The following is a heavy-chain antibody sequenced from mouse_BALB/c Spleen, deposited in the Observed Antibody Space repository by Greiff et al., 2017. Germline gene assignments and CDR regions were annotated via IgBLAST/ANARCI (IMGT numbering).Heavy chain of an antibody. Sequence: VKLQESGPGLVAPSQSLSITCTVSGFSLTSYGVHWVRQSPGKGLEWLGVIWRGGSTDYNAAFMSRLSITKDNSKSQVFFKMNSLQADDTAIYYCAKGHYYGSSYNYYAMDYWGQGTSVTVSS. CDR1: GFSLTSYG. CDR2: IWRGGST. D-gene: IGHD1-1*01. J-gene: IGHJ4*01. V-gene: IGHV2-5*01. CDR3: AKGHYYGSSYNYYAMDY.